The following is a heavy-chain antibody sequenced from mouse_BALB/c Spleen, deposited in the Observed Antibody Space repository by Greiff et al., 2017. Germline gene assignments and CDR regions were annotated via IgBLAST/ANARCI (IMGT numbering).Heavy chain of an antibody. Sequence: EVKVEESGGGLVQPGGSLKLSCAASGFTFSSYTMSWVRQTPEKRLEWVAYISNGGGSTYYPDTVKGRFTISRDNAKNTLYLQMSSLKSEDTAMYYCARHGDYGNSLYFDVWGAGTTVTVSS. CDR2: ISNGGGST. CDR1: GFTFSSYT. V-gene: IGHV5-12-2*01. J-gene: IGHJ1*01. D-gene: IGHD2-1*01. CDR3: ARHGDYGNSLYFDV.